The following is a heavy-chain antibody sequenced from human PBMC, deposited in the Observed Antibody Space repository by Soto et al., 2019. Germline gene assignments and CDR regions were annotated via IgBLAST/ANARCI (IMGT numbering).Heavy chain of an antibody. V-gene: IGHV3-15*01. J-gene: IGHJ3*02. CDR1: GFTFSNAW. D-gene: IGHD3-3*01. Sequence: GGSLRLSCAASGFTFSNAWMSWVRQAPGKGLEWVGRIKSKTDGGTTDYAAPVKGRFTISRDDSKNTLYLQMNSLKTEDTAVYYCTTVEALLHYDFWSGQTFDIWGQGTMVTVSS. CDR2: IKSKTDGGTT. CDR3: TTVEALLHYDFWSGQTFDI.